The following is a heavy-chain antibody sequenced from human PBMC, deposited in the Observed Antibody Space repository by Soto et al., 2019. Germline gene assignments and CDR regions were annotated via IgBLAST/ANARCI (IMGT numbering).Heavy chain of an antibody. J-gene: IGHJ6*02. CDR1: GGTFSSYA. D-gene: IGHD6-13*01. CDR2: IIPIFGTA. CDR3: ARDQVSQLVRSDYYYYYGMDV. V-gene: IGHV1-69*13. Sequence: EASVKVSCKASGGTFSSYAISWVRQAPGQGLEWMGGIIPIFGTANYAQKFQGRVTITADESTSTAYMELRSLRSDDTAVYYCARDQVSQLVRSDYYYYYGMDVWGQGTTVTVSS.